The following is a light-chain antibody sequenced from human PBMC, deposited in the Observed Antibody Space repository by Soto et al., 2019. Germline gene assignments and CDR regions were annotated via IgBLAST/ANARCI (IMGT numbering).Light chain of an antibody. Sequence: IQMTQCPSSLSASVGDRVTITCLASQSISSWLAWYQQKPGKAPKLLIYDASTLESGVPSRFSGSGSGTEFTLTINSLQPDDFATYYCQQYNSYPWTFGQGTKVDIK. J-gene: IGKJ1*01. CDR1: QSISSW. CDR2: DAS. V-gene: IGKV1-5*01. CDR3: QQYNSYPWT.